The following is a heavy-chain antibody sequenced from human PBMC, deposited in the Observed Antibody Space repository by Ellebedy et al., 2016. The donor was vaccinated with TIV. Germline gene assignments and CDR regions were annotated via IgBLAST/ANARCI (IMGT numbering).Heavy chain of an antibody. CDR2: ISPYNGNT. D-gene: IGHD3-16*02. Sequence: ASVKVSCXASGYTFVEYVISWVRQAPGQGLEWMGWISPYNGNTDYAQKFQGRVTMTTDTSTNTVYMELRSLTSDDTAMYYCARELQVWGSYRYWGYWGQGALVTVSS. J-gene: IGHJ4*02. V-gene: IGHV1-18*01. CDR3: ARELQVWGSYRYWGY. CDR1: GYTFVEYV.